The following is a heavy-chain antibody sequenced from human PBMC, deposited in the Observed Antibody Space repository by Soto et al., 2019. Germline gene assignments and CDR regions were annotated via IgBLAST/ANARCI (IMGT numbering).Heavy chain of an antibody. J-gene: IGHJ4*02. V-gene: IGHV3-30*18. CDR2: ISSDGSEK. CDR1: GFTFSNYA. CDR3: ANSWTTLTTGFDL. Sequence: SLRLSCVASGFTFSNYAMHWVRQAPGKGLGWVAVISSDGSEKYYLDSVRDRFTISRDNSKNTLYLQMNNLRPEDTAMYYCANSWTTLTTGFDLWGQGAMVTV. D-gene: IGHD4-17*01.